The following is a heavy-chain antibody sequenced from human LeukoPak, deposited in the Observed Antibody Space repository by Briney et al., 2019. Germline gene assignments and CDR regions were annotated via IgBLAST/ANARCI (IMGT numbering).Heavy chain of an antibody. V-gene: IGHV3-66*01. Sequence: GGSLRLSCAASGFTVSSNYMSWVRQAPGKGLEWVAVIYSGGSTYYADSVKGRFTISRDNSKNTLYLQVNSLRAEDTAVYYCARDERYYYDSSGPPWGQGTLVTVSS. D-gene: IGHD3-22*01. CDR1: GFTVSSNY. J-gene: IGHJ5*02. CDR2: IYSGGST. CDR3: ARDERYYYDSSGPP.